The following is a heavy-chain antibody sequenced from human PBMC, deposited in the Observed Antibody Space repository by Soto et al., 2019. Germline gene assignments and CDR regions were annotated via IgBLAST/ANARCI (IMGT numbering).Heavy chain of an antibody. CDR3: ARGRGVVVVPAASNPGMNWFDP. D-gene: IGHD2-2*01. CDR2: ISAYNGNT. V-gene: IGHV1-18*01. J-gene: IGHJ5*02. Sequence: ASVKVSCKAPGYTFTSYGISWVRQAPGQGLEWMGWISAYNGNTNYAQKLQGRVTMTTDTSTSTAYMELRSLRSDDTAVYYCARGRGVVVVPAASNPGMNWFDPWGQGTLVTVSS. CDR1: GYTFTSYG.